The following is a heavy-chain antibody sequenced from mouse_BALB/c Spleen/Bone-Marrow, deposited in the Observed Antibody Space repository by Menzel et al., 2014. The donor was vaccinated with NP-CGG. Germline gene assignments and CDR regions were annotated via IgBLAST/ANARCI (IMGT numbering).Heavy chain of an antibody. CDR2: INPGSGGT. CDR3: ARWLGPGWYFDG. CDR1: GYAFTDYL. J-gene: IGHJ1*01. D-gene: IGHD4-1*01. V-gene: IGHV1-54*01. Sequence: LQESGAELVRPGTSVKVSCKASGYAFTDYLIVWVKQRPGQGLEWIGVINPGSGGTHYNEKFKGKATLTADKSSSTAYMQLSSLTSDDSAVYFCARWLGPGWYFDGWGAGTTVTVSS.